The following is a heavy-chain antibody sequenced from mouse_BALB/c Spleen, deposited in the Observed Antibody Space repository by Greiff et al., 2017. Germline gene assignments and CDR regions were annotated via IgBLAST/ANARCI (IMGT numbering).Heavy chain of an antibody. CDR2: INPSTGYT. CDR1: GYTFTSYW. D-gene: IGHD4-1*01. CDR3: ARSAGTEDY. J-gene: IGHJ2*01. Sequence: VQLQQPGAELVKPGASVKLSCKASGYTFTSYWMHWVKQRPGQGLEWIGYINPSTGYTEYNQKFKDKATLTADKSSSTAYMQLSSLTSEDSAVYYCARSAGTEDYWGQGTTLTVSS. V-gene: IGHV1-7*01.